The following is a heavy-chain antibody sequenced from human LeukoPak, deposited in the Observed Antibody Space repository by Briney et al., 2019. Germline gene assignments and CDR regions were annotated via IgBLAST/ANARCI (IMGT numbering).Heavy chain of an antibody. CDR1: GDSISNYY. J-gene: IGHJ4*02. CDR2: ITSTGTT. CDR3: ARHHTAGTYSYDS. V-gene: IGHV4-59*08. Sequence: SDTLSLTCTASGDSISNYYWSWIRQPPGKGLEWIAYITSTGTTDYNPSLNSRTTITVDTSNKQFSLKLTPITAAATADYYWARHHTAGTYSYDSWGQGTLVTVSS. D-gene: IGHD2-21*02.